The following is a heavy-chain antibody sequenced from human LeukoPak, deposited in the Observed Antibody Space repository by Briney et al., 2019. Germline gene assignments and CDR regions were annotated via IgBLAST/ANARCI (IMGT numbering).Heavy chain of an antibody. D-gene: IGHD6-13*01. CDR1: GVSIRSGTHY. Sequence: SETLSLTCIVSGVSIRSGTHYWGWIRQTAGKGLEWIGRINANGKANYNPSLTSRVTMSVDTAKNQFFLNLRSVTTADSAVYYCARTTEAHSWQTRYYSYYMDVWGKGTTVTVSS. V-gene: IGHV4-61*02. CDR2: INANGKA. CDR3: ARTTEAHSWQTRYYSYYMDV. J-gene: IGHJ6*03.